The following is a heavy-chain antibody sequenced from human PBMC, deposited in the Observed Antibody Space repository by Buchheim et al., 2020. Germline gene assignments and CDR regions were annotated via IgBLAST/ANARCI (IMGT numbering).Heavy chain of an antibody. CDR1: GGSMSRYY. CDR3: ARDEDGSGTLGY. J-gene: IGHJ4*02. V-gene: IGHV4-59*01. Sequence: QVQLQESGPGLVAPSETLSLTCNVSGGSMSRYYWSWIRQPPGKGLEWIGYIYYSGTTNYNPFLKSRVTIPIDRSQTEFSLNLNYVTAADTAVYYCARDEDGSGTLGYWGQGT. D-gene: IGHD3-10*01. CDR2: IYYSGTT.